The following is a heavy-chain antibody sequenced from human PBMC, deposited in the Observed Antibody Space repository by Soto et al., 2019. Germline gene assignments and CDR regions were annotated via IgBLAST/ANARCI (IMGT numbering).Heavy chain of an antibody. V-gene: IGHV4-39*01. CDR1: GASITRTTYF. CDR2: IYYSCKT. J-gene: IGHJ4*02. Sequence: LXLTCIVSGASITRTTYFWSWILQPPGKGLEWVGSIYYSCKTHYNPSLKSRTTISVDRSRNQFSLQVSSVTAADTAVYYCAKNLPRTGRFDYWGQGTVVTVSS. CDR3: AKNLPRTGRFDY.